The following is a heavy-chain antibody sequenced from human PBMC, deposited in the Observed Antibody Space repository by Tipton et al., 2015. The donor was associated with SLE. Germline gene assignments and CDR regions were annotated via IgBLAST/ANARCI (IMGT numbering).Heavy chain of an antibody. CDR3: AREIYYYYYMDV. V-gene: IGHV4-31*03. J-gene: IGHJ6*03. Sequence: TLSLTCTVSGGSISSGGYYWSWIRQHPGKGLEWIGYIYYSGGTYYNPSLKSRVTISVDTSKNQFSLKLNSVTAADTAVYYCAREIYYYYYMDVWGKGTTVTVSS. CDR2: IYYSGGT. CDR1: GGSISSGGYY.